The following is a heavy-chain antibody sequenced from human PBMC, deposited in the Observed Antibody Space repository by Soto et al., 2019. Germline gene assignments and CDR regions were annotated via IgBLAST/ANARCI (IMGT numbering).Heavy chain of an antibody. CDR3: ARSPFSSRCYWFDP. CDR1: GYTFTGYY. D-gene: IGHD6-13*01. J-gene: IGHJ5*02. CDR2: INPNSGGT. Sequence: ASVKVSCKASGYTFTGYYMHWVRQAPGQGLEWMGWINPNSGGTNYAQKFQGWVTMTRDTSISTAYMELSRLRSDDTAVYYCARSPFSSRCYWFDPWCQGTLVTVFS. V-gene: IGHV1-2*04.